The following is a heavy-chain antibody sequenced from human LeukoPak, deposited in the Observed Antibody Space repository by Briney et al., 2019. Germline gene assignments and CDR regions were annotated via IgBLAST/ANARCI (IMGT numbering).Heavy chain of an antibody. CDR3: ARYSRNGVDEIGF. V-gene: IGHV4-38-2*01. Sequence: PSETLSLTCAVSGYSISSGYYWGWIRQPPGRGLEWIGTIYHGGSTYYNPSLTSRVTISVDTSKNQLSLKLTSVTAADPAVYYCARYSRNGVDEIGFWGQGTLVTVSS. J-gene: IGHJ4*02. D-gene: IGHD5-12*01. CDR1: GYSISSGYY. CDR2: IYHGGST.